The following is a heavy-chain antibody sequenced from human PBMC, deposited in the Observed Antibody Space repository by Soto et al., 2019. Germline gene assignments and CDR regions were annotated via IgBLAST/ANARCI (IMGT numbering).Heavy chain of an antibody. Sequence: GSLRLSCAASGFTFSTYWMTWVRQAPGKGLEWVANIKQDGSEKYYVESVKGRFTISRDNTRNSLYLHMSSLRAEDTALYYCARSEDYTSTSDYWGQGTLVTVSS. V-gene: IGHV3-7*01. CDR2: IKQDGSEK. D-gene: IGHD4-4*01. J-gene: IGHJ4*02. CDR1: GFTFSTYW. CDR3: ARSEDYTSTSDY.